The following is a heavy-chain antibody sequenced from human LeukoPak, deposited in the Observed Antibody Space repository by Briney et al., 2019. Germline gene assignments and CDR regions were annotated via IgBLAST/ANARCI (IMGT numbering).Heavy chain of an antibody. J-gene: IGHJ4*02. Sequence: PGRSLRLSCAASGFTFSNYAMHWVRQAPGKGLEWVALISYDGGNKYHADSVKGRFAIPRDNAKNSLYLQMNNVRAEDTAVYFCAANTQSGYWGQGALVTVSS. D-gene: IGHD3-16*01. CDR2: ISYDGGNK. V-gene: IGHV3-30*03. CDR1: GFTFSNYA. CDR3: AANTQSGY.